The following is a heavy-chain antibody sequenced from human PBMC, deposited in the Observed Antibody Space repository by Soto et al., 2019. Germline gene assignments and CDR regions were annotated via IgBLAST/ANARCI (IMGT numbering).Heavy chain of an antibody. V-gene: IGHV3-23*01. J-gene: IGHJ4*02. CDR1: GFTFSSYA. Sequence: EVQLLESGGGLVQPGGSPRLSCAASGFTFSSYAMSWVRQAPGKGLEWVSAISGSGGSTYYADSVKGRFTISRDNSKNTLYLQMNSLRAEDTAVYYCAKSPRGRDCSGGSCYSLYFDYWGQGTLVTVSS. CDR2: ISGSGGST. D-gene: IGHD2-15*01. CDR3: AKSPRGRDCSGGSCYSLYFDY.